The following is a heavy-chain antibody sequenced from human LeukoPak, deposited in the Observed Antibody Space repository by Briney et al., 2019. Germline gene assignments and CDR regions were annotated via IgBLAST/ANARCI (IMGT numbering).Heavy chain of an antibody. CDR1: GFTFSNAW. V-gene: IGHV3-15*01. D-gene: IGHD2-15*01. J-gene: IGHJ4*02. CDR2: IKSKTNGGTT. Sequence: PGGSLRLSCAASGFTFSNAWMSWVRQAPGKGLEWVGRIKSKTNGGTTDYAAPVKGRFTISRDDSKNTLYLQMNSLKTEDTAVYYCTTYCSGGSYYSEVIDYWGQGTLVTVSS. CDR3: TTYCSGGSYYSEVIDY.